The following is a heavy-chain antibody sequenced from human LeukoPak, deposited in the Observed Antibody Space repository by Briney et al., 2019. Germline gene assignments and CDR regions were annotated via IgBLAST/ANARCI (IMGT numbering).Heavy chain of an antibody. D-gene: IGHD1-14*01. CDR1: GFTFSSYA. J-gene: IGHJ4*02. V-gene: IGHV3-30-3*01. CDR2: ISYDGSNK. CDR3: VRDAGGY. Sequence: GGSLRLSCAASGFTFSSYAMHWVRQAPGKGLEWVAVISYDGSNKYYADSVKGRFTISRDNSKNTLYLQMNSLRTEDTGVYFCVRDAGGYWGQGTLVTVSP.